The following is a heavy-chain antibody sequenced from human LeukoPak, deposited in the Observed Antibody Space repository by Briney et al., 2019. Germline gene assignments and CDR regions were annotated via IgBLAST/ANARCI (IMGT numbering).Heavy chain of an antibody. V-gene: IGHV4-39*01. J-gene: IGHJ4*02. D-gene: IGHD3-22*01. CDR1: GGSISSSSYF. CDR2: IYYSGST. Sequence: KTSETLSLTCSVSGGSISSSSYFWGWIRQPPGKGLEWIGSIYYSGSTYYNPSLKSRVTISVDTSKNQFSLKLSSVTAADTAVYYCARYYYDSSGEPLDYWGQGTLVTVSS. CDR3: ARYYYDSSGEPLDY.